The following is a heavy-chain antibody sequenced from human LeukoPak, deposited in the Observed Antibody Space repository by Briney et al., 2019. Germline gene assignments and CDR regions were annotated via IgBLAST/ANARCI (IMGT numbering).Heavy chain of an antibody. J-gene: IGHJ6*04. V-gene: IGHV3-48*03. D-gene: IGHD2-2*01. CDR2: ISSSGSTV. CDR1: GFTFSSYE. Sequence: GGSLRLSCAASGFTFSSYEMSWVRQAPGKGLEWVSYISSSGSTVYYADSVKGRFTISRDNAKNSLYLQMNSLRAEDTAVYYCARGPPIVVVPASVDVWGKGTTVTVSS. CDR3: ARGPPIVVVPASVDV.